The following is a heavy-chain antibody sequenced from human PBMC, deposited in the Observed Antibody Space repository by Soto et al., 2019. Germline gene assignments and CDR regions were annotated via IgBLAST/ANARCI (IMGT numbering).Heavy chain of an antibody. Sequence: PSETLSLTCTVSGVSVSSGIHYWSWIRQPPGKGLEWIGYIYYGGSTNYKPSLKSRVTISVDTSKNQLSLKLTSVTAADTAVYYCAIGRGITSTHFDYWGQGTLVTVSS. CDR1: GVSVSSGIHY. D-gene: IGHD3-10*01. J-gene: IGHJ4*02. CDR3: AIGRGITSTHFDY. V-gene: IGHV4-61*01. CDR2: IYYGGST.